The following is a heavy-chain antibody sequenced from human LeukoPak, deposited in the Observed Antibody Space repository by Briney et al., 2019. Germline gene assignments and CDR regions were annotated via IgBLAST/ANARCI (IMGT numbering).Heavy chain of an antibody. CDR2: MNPNSGNT. D-gene: IGHD3-3*01. J-gene: IGHJ3*02. CDR3: ARERSYDFWSGYYSHDAFGI. V-gene: IGHV1-8*03. CDR1: GYTFTSYD. Sequence: ASVKVSCKASGYTFTSYDINWVRQATGQGLEWMGWMNPNSGNTGYAQKFQGRVTITRNTSISTAYMELSSLRSEDTAVYYCARERSYDFWSGYYSHDAFGIWGQGTMVTVSS.